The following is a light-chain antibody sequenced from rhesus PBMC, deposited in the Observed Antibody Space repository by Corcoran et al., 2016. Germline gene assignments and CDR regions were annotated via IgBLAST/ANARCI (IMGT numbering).Light chain of an antibody. Sequence: DIVMTQTPLSLPVTPGEPASISCRSSQSFLHSNGYTYLFCYLPKPGQSPHLLIYLGSNRASGVPARVSGRGSGTEFTLKISRGGAEDVGVYYCLQDIQLPYSFSQGTKVESK. V-gene: IGKV2-91*01. CDR1: QSFLHSNGYTY. CDR3: LQDIQLPYS. J-gene: IGKJ2*01. CDR2: LGS.